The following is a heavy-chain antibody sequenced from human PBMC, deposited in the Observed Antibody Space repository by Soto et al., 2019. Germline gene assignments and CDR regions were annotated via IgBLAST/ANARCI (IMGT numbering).Heavy chain of an antibody. D-gene: IGHD3-10*01. CDR3: ARFYGSGSLVGYNWFAP. CDR2: ISGSGGST. V-gene: IGHV3-23*01. Sequence: GGSLRLSCAASGFTFSSYAMSWVRQAPGKGLEWVSAISGSGGSTYYADSVKGRFTISRDNSKNTLYLQMNSLRAEDTAVYYCARFYGSGSLVGYNWFAPWGQGTLVTGSS. CDR1: GFTFSSYA. J-gene: IGHJ5*02.